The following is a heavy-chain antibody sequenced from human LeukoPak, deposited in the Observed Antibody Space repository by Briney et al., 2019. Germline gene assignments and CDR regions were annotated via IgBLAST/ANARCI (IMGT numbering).Heavy chain of an antibody. CDR1: GGSISSGDYY. J-gene: IGHJ4*02. Sequence: PSQTLSLTCTVSGGSISSGDYYWSCIRQPPGKGLEWIVYIYYSGSTYYNPSLKSRVTISVDTSKNQFSLELSSVTAADTAVYFCARARVVTAIRPPTFDSWGQGTLVTVSS. D-gene: IGHD2-21*02. CDR2: IYYSGST. V-gene: IGHV4-30-4*01. CDR3: ARARVVTAIRPPTFDS.